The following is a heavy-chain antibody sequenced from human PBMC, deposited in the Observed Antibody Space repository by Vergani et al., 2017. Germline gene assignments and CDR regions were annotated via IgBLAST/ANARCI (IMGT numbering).Heavy chain of an antibody. Sequence: QVQLVQSGAEVKKPGASVKVSCKASGYTFTSYDIHCVPQATGQGLEWMGWMNPHSGNTGYTQKFQGRLTMTRNTAISTAYMEMSSLRSEDTDVCYCARGVHDNGDEHEYFQHWGQGTLVTVSS. CDR3: ARGVHDNGDEHEYFQH. CDR1: GYTFTSYD. D-gene: IGHD4-17*01. V-gene: IGHV1-8*01. CDR2: MNPHSGNT. J-gene: IGHJ1*01.